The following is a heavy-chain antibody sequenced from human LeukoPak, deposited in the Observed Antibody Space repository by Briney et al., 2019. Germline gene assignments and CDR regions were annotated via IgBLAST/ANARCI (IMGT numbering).Heavy chain of an antibody. J-gene: IGHJ6*02. CDR2: ISSNGGST. D-gene: IGHD3-9*01. CDR3: VIGSYGGLVGRYFDWPYYYYYYGMDV. Sequence: PGGSLRLSCSASGFTFSSYAMHWVRQAPGKGLEYVSAISSNGGSTYYADSVKGRFTISRDNSKNTLYLQMSSLRAEDTAVYYCVIGSYGGLVGRYFDWPYYYYYYGMDVWGQGTTVTVSS. V-gene: IGHV3-64D*06. CDR1: GFTFSSYA.